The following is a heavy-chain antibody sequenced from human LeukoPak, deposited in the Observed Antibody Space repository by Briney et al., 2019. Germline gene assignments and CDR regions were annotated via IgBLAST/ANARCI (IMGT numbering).Heavy chain of an antibody. V-gene: IGHV4-34*01. CDR3: ARRSSRYYGSGSYRKYYFDY. CDR2: INHSRTT. Sequence: SETLSLTCAVYGGSFSGCYWSWIRQPPGKGLEWIGEINHSRTTNYNPSLKSRVTISVDMSKNQFSLKLTSVTAADTAVYYCARRSSRYYGSGSYRKYYFDYWGQGTLVTVSS. CDR1: GGSFSGCY. D-gene: IGHD3-10*01. J-gene: IGHJ4*02.